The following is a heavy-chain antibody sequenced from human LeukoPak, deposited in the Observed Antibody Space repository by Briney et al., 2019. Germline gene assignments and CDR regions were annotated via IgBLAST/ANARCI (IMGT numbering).Heavy chain of an antibody. CDR2: ISYDGSNK. CDR1: GFTFSSYA. D-gene: IGHD6-13*01. CDR3: LKGSQGPIWQQLVPDH. J-gene: IGHJ4*02. V-gene: IGHV3-30*14. Sequence: PGGSLRLSCAASGFTFSSYAMHWVRQAPGKGLEWVAVISYDGSNKYYADSVKGRFTISRDTSKNTLYLQMSSLRGDDTAVYYCLKGSQGPIWQQLVPDHWGQGTLVTVSS.